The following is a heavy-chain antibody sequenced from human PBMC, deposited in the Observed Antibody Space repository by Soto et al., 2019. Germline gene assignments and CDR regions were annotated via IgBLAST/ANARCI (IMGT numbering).Heavy chain of an antibody. CDR1: GGSISSYY. CDR3: ATYDSGGKFDF. Sequence: SETLSLTCTVSGGSISSYYWSWIRQPPGKGLEWIGYIYYSGTTNYNPSLKCRVSILVDTSKNQFSLKLTSVTAADTAVYYCATYDSGGKFDFWGQGTLVTVS. CDR2: IYYSGTT. J-gene: IGHJ4*02. D-gene: IGHD3-22*01. V-gene: IGHV4-59*01.